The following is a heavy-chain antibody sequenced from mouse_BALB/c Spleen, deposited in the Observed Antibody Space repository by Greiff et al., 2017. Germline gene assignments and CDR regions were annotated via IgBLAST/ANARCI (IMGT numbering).Heavy chain of an antibody. J-gene: IGHJ3*01. V-gene: IGHV1S81*02. D-gene: IGHD1-1*01. Sequence: VQLQQSGAELVKPGASVKLSCKASGYTFTSYYMYWVKQSPGQGLEWIGEINPSNGGTNFNEKFKSKATLTVDKSSSTAYMQLSSLTSEDSAVYYGTRGTTVVKGAWFADWGQGTLVTVSA. CDR3: TRGTTVVKGAWFAD. CDR1: GYTFTSYY. CDR2: INPSNGGT.